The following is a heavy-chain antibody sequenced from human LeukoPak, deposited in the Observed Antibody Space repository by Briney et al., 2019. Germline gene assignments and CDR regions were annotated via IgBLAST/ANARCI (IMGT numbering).Heavy chain of an antibody. CDR1: GFTFSSYA. CDR2: ITNSGGTT. Sequence: PGGSLRLSCAASGFTFSSYAMSWVRQAPGKGLEWVSAITNSGGTTYYADSVKGRFTISRDNAKNSLYLQMNSVRDEDTAVYYCARVVDYGWFDPWGQGTLVAVSS. V-gene: IGHV3-23*01. CDR3: ARVVDYGWFDP. J-gene: IGHJ5*02. D-gene: IGHD3-16*01.